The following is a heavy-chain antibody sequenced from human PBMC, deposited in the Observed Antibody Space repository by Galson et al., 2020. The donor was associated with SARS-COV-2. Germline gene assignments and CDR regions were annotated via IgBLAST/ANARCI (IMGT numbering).Heavy chain of an antibody. Sequence: GESLKISCAASGFRVSNSYMSWVRQAPGKGLEWVSIIYSGGSTYYVDSVKGRFSISRDNSKNTLSLQMNSLRGEDTAIYYCTRDGRVTFDDWGQGTLVTVSS. J-gene: IGHJ4*02. D-gene: IGHD1-26*01. CDR1: GFRVSNSY. CDR2: IYSGGST. CDR3: TRDGRVTFDD. V-gene: IGHV3-66*01.